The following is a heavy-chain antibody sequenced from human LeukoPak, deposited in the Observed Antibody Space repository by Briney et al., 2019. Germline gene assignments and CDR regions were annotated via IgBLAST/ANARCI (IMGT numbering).Heavy chain of an antibody. CDR2: IYYSGST. V-gene: IGHV4-59*08. J-gene: IGHJ5*02. D-gene: IGHD2-21*01. Sequence: PSETLSLTCTVSGGSISSYYWSWIRQPPGKGLEWIGYIYYSGSTNYNPSLRSRVTISVDTSKNQFSLKLSSVTAAGTAVYYCARQHIVVVIGLGWFDPWGQGTLVTVSS. CDR1: GGSISSYY. CDR3: ARQHIVVVIGLGWFDP.